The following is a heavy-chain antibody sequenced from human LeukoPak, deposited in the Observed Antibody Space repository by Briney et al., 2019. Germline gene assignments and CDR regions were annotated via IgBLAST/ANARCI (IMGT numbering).Heavy chain of an antibody. Sequence: ASVKFSCKASGYTFTGYYMHWVRQAPGQGLEWMGWINPNSGGTNYAQKFQGWVTMTRDTSISTAYMELSRLRSDDTAVYYCARADSGWLYYFDYWGQGTLVTVSS. V-gene: IGHV1-2*04. CDR2: INPNSGGT. D-gene: IGHD5-12*01. CDR3: ARADSGWLYYFDY. J-gene: IGHJ4*02. CDR1: GYTFTGYY.